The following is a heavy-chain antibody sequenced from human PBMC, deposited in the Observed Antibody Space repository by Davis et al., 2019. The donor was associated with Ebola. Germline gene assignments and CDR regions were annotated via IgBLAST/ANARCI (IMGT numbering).Heavy chain of an antibody. Sequence: PSETLSLTCTVSGGSISSSSYYWGWIRQPPGKGLEWIGSIYYSGSTYYNPSLKSRVTISLDTSKNQFSLNLRSVTAADTAVYYCARDLRYDSSGHDYYFYMDVWGKGTTVTVSS. D-gene: IGHD3-22*01. J-gene: IGHJ6*03. CDR2: IYYSGST. CDR1: GGSISSSSYY. CDR3: ARDLRYDSSGHDYYFYMDV. V-gene: IGHV4-39*07.